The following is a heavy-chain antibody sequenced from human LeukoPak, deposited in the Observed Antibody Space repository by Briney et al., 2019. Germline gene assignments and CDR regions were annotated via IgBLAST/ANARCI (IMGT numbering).Heavy chain of an antibody. J-gene: IGHJ3*02. CDR3: ARSPRPLRFLEWSMDTDAFDI. V-gene: IGHV4-61*05. CDR2: VYFTGTT. D-gene: IGHD3-3*01. CDR1: GGSISSSSYY. Sequence: SETLSLTCTVSGGSISSSSYYWSWVRQPPGKALEWIGYVYFTGTTNYNPSLKSRVTISVDTSKNQFSLKLSSVTAADTAVYYCARSPRPLRFLEWSMDTDAFDIWGQGTMVTVSS.